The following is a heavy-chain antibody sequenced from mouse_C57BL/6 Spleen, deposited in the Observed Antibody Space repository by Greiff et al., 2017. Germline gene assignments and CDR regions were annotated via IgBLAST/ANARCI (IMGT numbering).Heavy chain of an antibody. J-gene: IGHJ2*01. CDR3: EKRGEGY. CDR1: GYTFTSYW. V-gene: IGHV1-59*01. Sequence: QVQLQQPGAELVRPGTSVKLSCKASGYTFTSYWMHWVKQRPGQGLEWIGVIDPSDSYTNYNQKFKGKATLTVDTSSSTAYMQLSSLRSEGSAVYYCEKRGEGYWGQGTTLTVSS. CDR2: IDPSDSYT.